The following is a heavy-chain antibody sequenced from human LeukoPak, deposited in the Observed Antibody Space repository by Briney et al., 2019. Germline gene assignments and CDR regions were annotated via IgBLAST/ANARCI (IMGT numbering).Heavy chain of an antibody. Sequence: SETLSLTCAVYGGSFSGYYWSWIRQPPGKGLEWIGEINHSGSTNYNPSLKSRVTISVDTSKNQFSLKLSSVTAADTAVYYCARGRRGYSYGFPPGYFDYWGQGTLVTVSS. J-gene: IGHJ4*02. CDR3: ARGRRGYSYGFPPGYFDY. V-gene: IGHV4-34*01. D-gene: IGHD5-18*01. CDR1: GGSFSGYY. CDR2: INHSGST.